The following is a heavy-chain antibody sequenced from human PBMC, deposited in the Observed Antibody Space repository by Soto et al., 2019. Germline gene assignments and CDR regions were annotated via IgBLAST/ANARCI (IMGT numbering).Heavy chain of an antibody. CDR1: GFTFSSYG. D-gene: IGHD2-15*01. CDR2: ISYDGITK. J-gene: IGHJ6*02. CDR3: AKDKRVYCSGGSCYYGMDV. V-gene: IGHV3-30*18. Sequence: QVQLVESGGGVVQPGRSLRLSCAASGFTFSSYGMHWFGQAPGKGLEWVAVISYDGITKYYADSVKGRFTISRDNSKNTLYLQMNSLRAEDTAVYYCAKDKRVYCSGGSCYYGMDVWGQGTTVTVSS.